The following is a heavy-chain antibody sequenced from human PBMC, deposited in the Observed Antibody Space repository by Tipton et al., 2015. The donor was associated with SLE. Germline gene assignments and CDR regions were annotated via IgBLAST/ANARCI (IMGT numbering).Heavy chain of an antibody. D-gene: IGHD3-3*01. V-gene: IGHV1-46*02. CDR3: ARMYFDFWRNFEEYFDY. Sequence: QLVQSGAEVKKPGASVKVSCKASESTFNDYYVHWVRQAPGQGLEWVGIINPSGDTTTYVQKFQDRITMTRDTSTSTVYMELRSLRSDDTAVYFCARMYFDFWRNFEEYFDYWGQGTLVTVSS. J-gene: IGHJ4*02. CDR1: ESTFNDYY. CDR2: INPSGDTT.